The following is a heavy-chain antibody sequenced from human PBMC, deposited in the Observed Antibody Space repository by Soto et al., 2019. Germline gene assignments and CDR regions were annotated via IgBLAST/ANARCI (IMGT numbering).Heavy chain of an antibody. J-gene: IGHJ4*02. CDR2: IYSGGST. CDR3: ARSLWFGELFLNFDY. V-gene: IGHV3-66*01. Sequence: EVQLVESGGGLVQPGGSLRLSCAASGFTVSSNYMSWVRQAPGKGLEWVSVIYSGGSTYYADSVKGRFTISRDNSKNTLYLQMNSLRAEDTAVYYCARSLWFGELFLNFDYWGQGTLVTVSS. CDR1: GFTVSSNY. D-gene: IGHD3-10*01.